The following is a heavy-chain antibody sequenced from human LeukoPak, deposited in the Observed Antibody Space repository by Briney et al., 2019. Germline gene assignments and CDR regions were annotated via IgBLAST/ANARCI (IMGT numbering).Heavy chain of an antibody. J-gene: IGHJ4*02. CDR3: VKVGKWKPSGPFDY. V-gene: IGHV3-64D*09. D-gene: IGHD6-25*01. CDR1: GFTFSDYA. Sequence: GGSLRLSCSASGFTFSDYAMYWVRQAPGKGLEYVSAISSNGYSTYYADSVKGRFTISRDNSKNTLYLQMSSLRAEETAVYYCVKVGKWKPSGPFDYWGQGTLVTVSS. CDR2: ISSNGYST.